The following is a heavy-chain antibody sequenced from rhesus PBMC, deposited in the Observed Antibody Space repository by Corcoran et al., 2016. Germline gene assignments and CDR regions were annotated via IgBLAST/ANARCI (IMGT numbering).Heavy chain of an antibody. V-gene: IGHV4-160*01. CDR3: ARDRIAAAGLFDY. J-gene: IGHJ4*01. CDR1: GGSISGYL. D-gene: IGHD6-25*01. CDR2: IDSSGST. Sequence: QLQLQESGPGLVTPSETLSLTCAVSGGSISGYLCSWIRQPTGKGLGGFGRIDSSGSTDNNPSLKSRVTISRDTSKNQFALKLSSVTAADTAVYYCARDRIAAAGLFDYWGQGVLVTVSS.